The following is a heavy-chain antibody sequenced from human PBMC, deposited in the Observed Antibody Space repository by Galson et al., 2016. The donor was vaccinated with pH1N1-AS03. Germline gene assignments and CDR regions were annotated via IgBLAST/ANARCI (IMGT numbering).Heavy chain of an antibody. Sequence: SLRLSCAASGFSFSNYPMHWVRQAPGKGPEWVAVSWKDGRNEDYADSVKGRFTISRDNSNNMLFLQMNSLRADDMAVYYCAKGSGDWGPGTLVTVSS. D-gene: IGHD1-1*01. J-gene: IGHJ4*02. CDR2: SWKDGRNE. CDR1: GFSFSNYP. CDR3: AKGSGD. V-gene: IGHV3-33*06.